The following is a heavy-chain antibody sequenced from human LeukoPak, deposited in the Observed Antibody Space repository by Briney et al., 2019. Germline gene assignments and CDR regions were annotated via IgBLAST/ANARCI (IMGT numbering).Heavy chain of an antibody. V-gene: IGHV3-66*01. D-gene: IGHD5-12*01. CDR3: ARISGYSGYGWDY. J-gene: IGHJ4*02. Sequence: GGSLRLSCAASGFIVSSSYMGWVGQAPGKGLEWVSVIYGGGSTYYADSVKGRFTISRDNSKNTLYLQMNSLRAEDTALYYCARISGYSGYGWDYWGQGTLVTVSS. CDR2: IYGGGST. CDR1: GFIVSSSY.